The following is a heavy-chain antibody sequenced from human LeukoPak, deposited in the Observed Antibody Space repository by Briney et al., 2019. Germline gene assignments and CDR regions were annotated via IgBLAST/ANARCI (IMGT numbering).Heavy chain of an antibody. CDR1: GFTFSSYA. CDR3: VRDRFAFDI. Sequence: GGSLRLSCAASGFTFSSYAMSWVREAPGKGLEWVSVTSGSGGRTNYADSVKGRFTISRDNSKNTLYLQMNSLRAEDTAVYYCVRDRFAFDIWGQGTMVTVSS. J-gene: IGHJ3*02. CDR2: TSGSGGRT. D-gene: IGHD3-16*01. V-gene: IGHV3-23*01.